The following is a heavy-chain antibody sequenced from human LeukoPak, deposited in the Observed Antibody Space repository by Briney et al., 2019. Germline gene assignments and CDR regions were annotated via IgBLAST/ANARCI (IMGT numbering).Heavy chain of an antibody. CDR2: IYSSGSI. CDR1: GGSISSYY. V-gene: IGHV4-4*07. J-gene: IGHJ2*01. Sequence: SETLSLTCTVSGGSISSYYWSWIRQPAGKGLEWIGRIYSSGSINYNPSLNSRVTMSVDTSNNQFSLKLSSVTAADTAVYYCARRDWNYWYFDLWGRRTLVTVSS. D-gene: IGHD1-1*01. CDR3: ARRDWNYWYFDL.